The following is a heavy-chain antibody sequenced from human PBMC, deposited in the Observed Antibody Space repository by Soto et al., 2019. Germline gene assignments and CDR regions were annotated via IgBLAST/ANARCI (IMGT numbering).Heavy chain of an antibody. CDR2: IYYSGNT. CDR3: ARTWIGSPFDF. D-gene: IGHD5-12*01. J-gene: IGHJ4*02. Sequence: SETLSLTCTVSGASVGRDDYYWSWIRQQPGKGLEWIGYIYYSGNTNYNPSLKSRLTISVDTSKNQFSLQLRSVTAADTAVYYCARTWIGSPFDFWGQGSLVTVSS. V-gene: IGHV4-31*03. CDR1: GASVGRDDYY.